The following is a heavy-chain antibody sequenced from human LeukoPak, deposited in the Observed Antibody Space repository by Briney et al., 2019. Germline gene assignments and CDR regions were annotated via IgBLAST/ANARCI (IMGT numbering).Heavy chain of an antibody. J-gene: IGHJ4*02. CDR2: IYHSGST. D-gene: IGHD3-3*01. V-gene: IGHV4-38-2*02. CDR3: ARASITIFGVVITTTPFDY. CDR1: GYSISSGYY. Sequence: SETLSLTCTVSGYSISSGYYWGWIRQPPGKGLEWIGSIYHSGSTYYNASLKSRATISVDTSKNQFSLKLSSVTAADTAVYYCARASITIFGVVITTTPFDYWGQGTLVTVSS.